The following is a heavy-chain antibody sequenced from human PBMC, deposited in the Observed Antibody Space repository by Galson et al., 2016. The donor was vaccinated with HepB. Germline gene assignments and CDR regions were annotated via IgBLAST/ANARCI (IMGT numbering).Heavy chain of an antibody. CDR2: IWYDGSNK. Sequence: SLRLSCAASGFTFSSHGMHWVRQAPGKGLEWVAAIWYDGSNKYYADSVKGRFTISRDNSKNTLYLQMNSLRAEDTAVYYCARDEIRQWLVREIYGMDVWGQATTVTVSS. CDR1: GFTFSSHG. J-gene: IGHJ6*02. V-gene: IGHV3-33*01. CDR3: ARDEIRQWLVREIYGMDV. D-gene: IGHD6-19*01.